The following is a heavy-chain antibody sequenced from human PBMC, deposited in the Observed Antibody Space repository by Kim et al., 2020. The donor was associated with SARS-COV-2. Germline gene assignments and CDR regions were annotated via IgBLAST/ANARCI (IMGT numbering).Heavy chain of an antibody. D-gene: IGHD5-18*01. Sequence: GGSLRLSCAASGFTFSSYGMHWVRQAPGKGLEWVAVISYDGSNKYYADSVKGRFTISRDNSKNTLYLQMNSLRAEDTAVYYCAKDRVFGYSYGYYYGMDVWGQGTTVTVSS. CDR1: GFTFSSYG. CDR3: AKDRVFGYSYGYYYGMDV. J-gene: IGHJ6*02. V-gene: IGHV3-30*18. CDR2: ISYDGSNK.